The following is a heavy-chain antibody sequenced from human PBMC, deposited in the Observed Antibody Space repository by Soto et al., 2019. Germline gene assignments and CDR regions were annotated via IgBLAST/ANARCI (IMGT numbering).Heavy chain of an antibody. D-gene: IGHD5-18*01. J-gene: IGHJ4*02. CDR1: GYTFTSCD. CDR3: ATVGVDTAMVTVDY. V-gene: IGHV1-8*01. CDR2: MNPNSGNT. Sequence: GASVKVSCTASGYTFTSCDINWVRQATGQGLEWMGWMNPNSGNTGYAQKFQGRVTMTRNTSISTAYMELSSLRSEDTAVYYCATVGVDTAMVTVDYGGQGTLVTVSS.